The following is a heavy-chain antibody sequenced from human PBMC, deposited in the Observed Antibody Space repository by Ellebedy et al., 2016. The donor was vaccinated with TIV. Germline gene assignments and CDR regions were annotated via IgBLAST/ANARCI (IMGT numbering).Heavy chain of an antibody. Sequence: GGSLRLSCAGSGFIFSNYWLHWVRQAPGKGLVWVSRINSDGTKRNYADSVKGRFTISRDNAKNTVYLRMNSLRVEDTAVYHCARVGCTGGSCPKSWGQGTLVTVSS. V-gene: IGHV3-74*01. CDR2: INSDGTKR. CDR3: ARVGCTGGSCPKS. D-gene: IGHD2-15*01. CDR1: GFIFSNYW. J-gene: IGHJ5*02.